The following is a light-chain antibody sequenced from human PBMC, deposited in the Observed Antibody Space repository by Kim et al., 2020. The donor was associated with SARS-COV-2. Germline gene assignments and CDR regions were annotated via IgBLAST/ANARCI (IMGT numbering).Light chain of an antibody. V-gene: IGLV3-19*01. CDR1: SRRSYY. J-gene: IGLJ2*01. CDR3: NSRDSIANHVV. Sequence: LRQTVRLTPQGDSRRSYYASLYLQKPGQAPVLVIYGKNNRPSGIPDRFSGSGSGNTASLTITGAQAEDEADYYSNSRDSIANHVVFGGGTRLTVL. CDR2: GKN.